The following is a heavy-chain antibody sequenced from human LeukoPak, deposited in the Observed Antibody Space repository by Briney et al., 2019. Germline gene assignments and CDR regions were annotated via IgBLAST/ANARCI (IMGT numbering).Heavy chain of an antibody. CDR1: GGSFSGYY. Sequence: SETLSLTCAVYGGSFSGYYWGWIRQPPGKGLEWIGSMFYSGSTYYNPSLKSRVTISVDTSKNQFSLKLSSVTAADTAVYYCARLPILDGDAWTVFDYWGQGTLVTVSS. V-gene: IGHV4-39*01. CDR3: ARLPILDGDAWTVFDY. D-gene: IGHD4-17*01. J-gene: IGHJ4*02. CDR2: MFYSGST.